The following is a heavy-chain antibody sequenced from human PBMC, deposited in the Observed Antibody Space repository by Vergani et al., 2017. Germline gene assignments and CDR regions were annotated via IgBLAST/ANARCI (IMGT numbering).Heavy chain of an antibody. J-gene: IGHJ6*02. Sequence: QVQLVQSGAEVKKPGSSVKVSCKASGGTFSSYAISWVRQAPGQGLEWMGGIIPIFGTANYAQKFQGRVTITADESTSTAYMELSSLRSEDTAVYYCASESSSPATYYYYGMDVWGQGTTVTVSS. CDR1: GGTFSSYA. V-gene: IGHV1-69*01. CDR3: ASESSSPATYYYYGMDV. CDR2: IIPIFGTA. D-gene: IGHD6-13*01.